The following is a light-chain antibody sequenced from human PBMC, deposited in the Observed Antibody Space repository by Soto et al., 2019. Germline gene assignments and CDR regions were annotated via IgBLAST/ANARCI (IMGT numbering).Light chain of an antibody. Sequence: QSALTQPASVSGSPGQSITISCTGTSSDVGGYNYVSWSQQHPGKAPKLMIYEVSNRPSGVSNRFSGSKSGNTASLTISGLQAEDEADYYCASYTSSSTSVIFGRGTKVTVL. CDR1: SSDVGGYNY. CDR3: ASYTSSSTSVI. J-gene: IGLJ2*01. V-gene: IGLV2-14*01. CDR2: EVS.